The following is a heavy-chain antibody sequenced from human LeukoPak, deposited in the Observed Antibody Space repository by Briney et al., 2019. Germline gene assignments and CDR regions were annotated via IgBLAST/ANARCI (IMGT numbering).Heavy chain of an antibody. CDR3: ARESPYIVGATLPYYYYMDV. V-gene: IGHV3-11*04. D-gene: IGHD1-26*01. CDR1: GFTFSDYY. Sequence: GGSLRLSCAASGFTFSDYYMSWIRQAPGKGLEWVSYISSSGSTIYYADSVKGRFTISRDNAKNSLYPQMNSLRAEDTAVYYCARESPYIVGATLPYYYYMDVWGKGTTVTISS. J-gene: IGHJ6*03. CDR2: ISSSGSTI.